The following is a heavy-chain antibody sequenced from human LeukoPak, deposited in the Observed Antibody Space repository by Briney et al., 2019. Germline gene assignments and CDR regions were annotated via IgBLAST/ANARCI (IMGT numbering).Heavy chain of an antibody. V-gene: IGHV3-7*02. CDR2: VKQDGSEK. D-gene: IGHD3-3*02. CDR1: GFPFTTNW. CDR3: VSLAGLSFDP. Sequence: PGGSLRSPFAAPGFPFTTNWMSWVRQAPGKGREGVASVKQDGSEKYYVDSVKGRFTISRDNAKNSLDLQMNSLRAEDTAVYYCVSLAGLSFDPWGQGTLVTVSS. J-gene: IGHJ5*02.